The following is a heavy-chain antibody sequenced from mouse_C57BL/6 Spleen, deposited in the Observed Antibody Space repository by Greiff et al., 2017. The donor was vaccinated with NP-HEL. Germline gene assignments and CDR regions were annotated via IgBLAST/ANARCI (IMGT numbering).Heavy chain of an antibody. CDR1: GYTFTSYW. D-gene: IGHD1-1*01. CDR3: ARKGDYYGSSYRTWFAY. J-gene: IGHJ3*01. V-gene: IGHV1-55*01. Sequence: QVQLQQPGAELVKPGASVKMSCKASGYTFTSYWITWVKQRPGQGLEWIGDIYPGSGSTNYNEKFKSKATLTVDTSSSTAYMQLSSLTSEDSAVYYCARKGDYYGSSYRTWFAYWGQGTLVTVSA. CDR2: IYPGSGST.